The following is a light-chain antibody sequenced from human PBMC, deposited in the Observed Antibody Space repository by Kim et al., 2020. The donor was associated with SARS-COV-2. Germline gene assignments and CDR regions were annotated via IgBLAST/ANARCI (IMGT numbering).Light chain of an antibody. V-gene: IGLV3-1*01. Sequence: SYELTLPPSVSVSPGQTASITCSGDKVGDKYACWYQQKPGQSPVLVIYEDSKRPSGIPERFSGSNSGNTATLTISGTQAMDEADYYCQAWDSSTVVFGGGTQLTVL. CDR1: KVGDKY. J-gene: IGLJ2*01. CDR3: QAWDSSTVV. CDR2: EDS.